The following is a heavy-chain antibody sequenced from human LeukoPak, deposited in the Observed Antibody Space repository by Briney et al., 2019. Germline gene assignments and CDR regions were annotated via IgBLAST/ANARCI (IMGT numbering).Heavy chain of an antibody. CDR1: GFTFSSYS. Sequence: GGSLRLSCAASGFTFSSYSMNWVCQAPGKGLEWVSYNSSSSSTIYYADSVKGRFTISRDNAKNSLYLQMNSLRAEDTAVYYCARGSRKYYDSSGYYVGYFDYWGQGTLVTVSS. V-gene: IGHV3-48*01. J-gene: IGHJ4*02. CDR3: ARGSRKYYDSSGYYVGYFDY. D-gene: IGHD3-22*01. CDR2: NSSSSSTI.